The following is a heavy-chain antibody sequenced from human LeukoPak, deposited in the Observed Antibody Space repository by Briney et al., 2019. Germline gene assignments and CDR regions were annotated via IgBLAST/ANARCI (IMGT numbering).Heavy chain of an antibody. CDR3: ARDLTDIVVVPAE. Sequence: GRSLRLSCAASGFTFDDYAMHWVRQAPGKGLEWVSGISWNSGSIGYADSVKGRFTISRDNAKNSLYLQMNSLRAEDTAVYYCARDLTDIVVVPAEWGQGTLVTVSS. D-gene: IGHD2-2*01. J-gene: IGHJ4*02. CDR2: ISWNSGSI. V-gene: IGHV3-9*01. CDR1: GFTFDDYA.